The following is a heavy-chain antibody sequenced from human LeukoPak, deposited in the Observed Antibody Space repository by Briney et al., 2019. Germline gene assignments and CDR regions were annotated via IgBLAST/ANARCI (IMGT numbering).Heavy chain of an antibody. CDR1: GYTFTGYY. D-gene: IGHD2-2*02. Sequence: ASVKVSCKASGYTFTGYYMHWVRQAPGQGLEWMGWINPNSGGTNYAQKFQGRVTMTRDTSISAAYMELSRLRSDDTAVYYCAATVVPAAIGYYYYMDVWGKGTTVTVSS. V-gene: IGHV1-2*02. CDR2: INPNSGGT. CDR3: AATVVPAAIGYYYYMDV. J-gene: IGHJ6*03.